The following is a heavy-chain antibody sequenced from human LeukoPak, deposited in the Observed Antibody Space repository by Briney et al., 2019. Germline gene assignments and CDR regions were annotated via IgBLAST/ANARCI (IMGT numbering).Heavy chain of an antibody. CDR2: IYYSGST. V-gene: IGHV4-30-4*01. D-gene: IGHD3-22*01. Sequence: SETLSLTCTVSGGSISSGAYYSSWIRHPPGKGLEWIGYIYYSGSTYYNPSLKSRVTISVDTSKNQFSLKLSSVTAADTGVYYCARVYYYDNSGYGKDYFDYWGQGTLVTVSS. CDR1: GGSISSGAYY. J-gene: IGHJ4*02. CDR3: ARVYYYDNSGYGKDYFDY.